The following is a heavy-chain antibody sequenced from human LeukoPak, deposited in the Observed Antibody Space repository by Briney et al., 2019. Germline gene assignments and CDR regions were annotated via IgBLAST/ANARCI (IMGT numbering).Heavy chain of an antibody. Sequence: ASVTVCFKASGYTFTSYGISWVRQAPGQGLEWMGWISAYNGNTNYAQKLQGRVTMTTDTSTSTAYMELRSLRSDDTAVYYCARVAYSSSWRAWVPNWFDPWGQGTLVTVSS. J-gene: IGHJ5*02. CDR2: ISAYNGNT. CDR3: ARVAYSSSWRAWVPNWFDP. D-gene: IGHD6-13*01. V-gene: IGHV1-18*01. CDR1: GYTFTSYG.